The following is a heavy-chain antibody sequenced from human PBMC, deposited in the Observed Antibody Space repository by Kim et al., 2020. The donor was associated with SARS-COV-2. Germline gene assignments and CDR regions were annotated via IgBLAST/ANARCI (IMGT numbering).Heavy chain of an antibody. Sequence: PSVKARVTMSVATSKNQFSLKMSSWTAADTAVYYCARASFWSGYFRLFDYWGQGTLVTVSS. J-gene: IGHJ4*02. CDR3: ARASFWSGYFRLFDY. V-gene: IGHV4-31*02. D-gene: IGHD3-3*01.